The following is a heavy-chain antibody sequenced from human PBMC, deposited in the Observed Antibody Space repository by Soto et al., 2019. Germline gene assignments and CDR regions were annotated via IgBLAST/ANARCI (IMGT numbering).Heavy chain of an antibody. V-gene: IGHV4-59*12. CDR1: GGSISGYY. CDR2: IYNIGST. CDR3: ARRPPPRAWDP. Sequence: SETLSLTCTVSGGSISGYYWSWLRQPPGKGLEWIGYIYNIGSTNYNPSLRSRVTMSIDTSKNQFSLKLSSATAADTAVYYCARRPPPRAWDPWGQGTLVTVSS. J-gene: IGHJ5*02. D-gene: IGHD1-26*01.